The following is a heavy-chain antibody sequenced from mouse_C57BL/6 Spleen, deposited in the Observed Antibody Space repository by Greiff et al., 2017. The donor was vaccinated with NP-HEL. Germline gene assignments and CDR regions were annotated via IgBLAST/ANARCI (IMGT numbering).Heavy chain of an antibody. J-gene: IGHJ1*03. CDR1: GYTFTSYW. Sequence: VQLQQSGAELVMPGASVKLSCKASGYTFTSYWMHWVKQRPGQGLEWIGEIDPSDSYTNYKQKFKGKSTLTVDKSSSTAYMQLSSLTSEDAAGYYCARTYYYGSKGYFDVWGTGTTVTVSS. D-gene: IGHD1-1*01. CDR2: IDPSDSYT. V-gene: IGHV1-69*01. CDR3: ARTYYYGSKGYFDV.